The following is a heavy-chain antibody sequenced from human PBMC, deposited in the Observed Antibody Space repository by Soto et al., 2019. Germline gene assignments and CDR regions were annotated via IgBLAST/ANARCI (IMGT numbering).Heavy chain of an antibody. CDR2: ISYDGSNK. J-gene: IGHJ6*02. D-gene: IGHD3-3*01. Sequence: GGSLRLSCAASGFTFSSYAMHWVRQAPGKGLEWVAVISYDGSNKYYADSVKGRFTISRDNSKNTLYLQMNSLRAEDTAVYYCAKVYGVPPSFYYGMEFWGQGTTVTVSS. V-gene: IGHV3-30-3*01. CDR1: GFTFSSYA. CDR3: AKVYGVPPSFYYGMEF.